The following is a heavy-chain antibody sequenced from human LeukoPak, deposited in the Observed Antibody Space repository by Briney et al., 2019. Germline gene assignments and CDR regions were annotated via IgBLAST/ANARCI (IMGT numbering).Heavy chain of an antibody. D-gene: IGHD3-10*01. CDR3: ARPWREQLWFGELLADY. Sequence: GGSLRLSCAASGFNFQNYGMSWVRQSPGKGLEWVCGINWNGVTTNYGDSVKGRFTISRDNAKNSLYLEMNSLSAEDTAVYYCARPWREQLWFGELLADYWGQGTLVTVSS. CDR1: GFNFQNYG. V-gene: IGHV3-20*04. J-gene: IGHJ4*02. CDR2: INWNGVTT.